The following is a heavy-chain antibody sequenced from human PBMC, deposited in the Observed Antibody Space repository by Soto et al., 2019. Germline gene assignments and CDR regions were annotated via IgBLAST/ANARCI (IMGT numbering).Heavy chain of an antibody. CDR2: IYYSGST. CDR3: ARVHYGGNSD. Sequence: PSETLSLTCTVSGGSISSYYWSWIRQPPGKGLEWIGYIYYSGSTNYNPSLKSRVTISVDTSKNQFSLKLSSVTAADTAVYYCARVHYGGNSDWGQGTMVTVSS. V-gene: IGHV4-59*01. D-gene: IGHD4-17*01. J-gene: IGHJ3*01. CDR1: GGSISSYY.